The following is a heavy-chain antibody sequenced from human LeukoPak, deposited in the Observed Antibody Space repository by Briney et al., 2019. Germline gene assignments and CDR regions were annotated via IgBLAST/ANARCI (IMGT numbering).Heavy chain of an antibody. D-gene: IGHD2-2*01. CDR2: ITSSSTYI. CDR1: GFTFSSYS. CDR3: ARDPIVVVPSASFYYYMDV. J-gene: IGHJ6*03. Sequence: GGSLRLSCVASGFTFSSYSMNWVRQAPGKGLEWVSSITSSSTYIYCADSVKGRFTISRDNAKNSLYLQMNSLRAEDTAVYYCARDPIVVVPSASFYYYMDVWGKGTTVTVSS. V-gene: IGHV3-21*01.